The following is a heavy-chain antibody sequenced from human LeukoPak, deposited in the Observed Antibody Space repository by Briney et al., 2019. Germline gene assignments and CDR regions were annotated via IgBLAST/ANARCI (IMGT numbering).Heavy chain of an antibody. V-gene: IGHV4-34*01. CDR2: INHSGST. Sequence: SETLSLTCAVYGGSFSGYYWSWIRQPPGKGLEWIGEINHSGSTNYNPSLKSRVTMSVDTSKNQFSLRLSSVTAADTAVYYCARDPANYYGSGDWYFDLWGRGTLVTVSS. J-gene: IGHJ2*01. CDR3: ARDPANYYGSGDWYFDL. D-gene: IGHD3-10*01. CDR1: GGSFSGYY.